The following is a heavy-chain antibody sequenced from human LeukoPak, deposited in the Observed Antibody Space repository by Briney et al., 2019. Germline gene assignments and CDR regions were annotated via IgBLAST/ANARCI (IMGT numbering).Heavy chain of an antibody. CDR3: AKYRPGTYYRGPGMDV. Sequence: GGSLRLSCAASGITFSSYGMSWVRQAPGKGLEWVSATGGDGSRTFYADFVKGRFTISRDNSKNTLYLRVDSLRAEDTAVYYCAKYRPGTYYRGPGMDVWGQGTTVTVSS. J-gene: IGHJ6*02. V-gene: IGHV3-23*01. CDR2: TGGDGSRT. CDR1: GITFSSYG. D-gene: IGHD3-10*01.